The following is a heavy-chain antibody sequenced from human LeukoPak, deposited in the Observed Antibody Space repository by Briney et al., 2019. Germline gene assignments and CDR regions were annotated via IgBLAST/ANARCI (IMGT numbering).Heavy chain of an antibody. D-gene: IGHD3-9*01. CDR2: IIPILGIA. V-gene: IGHV1-69*04. CDR1: GGTFSSYA. Sequence: GSSVKVSCKASGGTFSSYAISWVRQAPGQGLEWMGRIIPILGIANYAQKFQGRVTITADKSTSTAYMELSSLRSEDTAVYYCARDNGDDISWYYGMDVWGQGTTVTVSS. CDR3: ARDNGDDISWYYGMDV. J-gene: IGHJ6*02.